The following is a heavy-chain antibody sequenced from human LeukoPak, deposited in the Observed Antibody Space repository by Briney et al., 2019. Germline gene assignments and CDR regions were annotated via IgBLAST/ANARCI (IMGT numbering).Heavy chain of an antibody. CDR1: GFTFSSYW. CDR3: ARVVGATSPLFDY. V-gene: IGHV3-7*03. CDR2: IKQDGSEK. J-gene: IGHJ4*02. D-gene: IGHD1-26*01. Sequence: PGGSLRLSCAASGFTFSSYWMSWVRQAPGKGLEWVANIKQDGSEKYYVDSVKGRFTISRDNAKNSLYLQMNSLRAEDTAVYYCARVVGATSPLFDYWGQGTLVTVSS.